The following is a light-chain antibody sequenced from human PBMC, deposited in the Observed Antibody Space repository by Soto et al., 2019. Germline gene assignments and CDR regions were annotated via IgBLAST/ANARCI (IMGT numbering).Light chain of an antibody. CDR2: KGT. V-gene: IGLV2-23*01. CDR3: CSAAPESTYV. CDR1: SSDVGAYNS. Sequence: QSVLAQPASVSGSPGQSITISCTGTSSDVGAYNSVSWYQQHPHKAPQVIIYKGTQRPSGVSNRFSGSTSGNAASLTISGLQADDEAEYFCCSAAPESTYVFGNGTKVTVL. J-gene: IGLJ1*01.